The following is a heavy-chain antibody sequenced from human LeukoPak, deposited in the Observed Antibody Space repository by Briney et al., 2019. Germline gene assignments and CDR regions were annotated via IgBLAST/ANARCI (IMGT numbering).Heavy chain of an antibody. CDR3: ARWGDILTGFDH. J-gene: IGHJ4*02. D-gene: IGHD3-9*01. Sequence: SETLSLTCTVSGGSISYYYWTWIQLPPGKGLEWIGYIYYSGSTAYNPSLKSRVIISLDTSKNQFSLKMSDVTAADTAVYYCARWGDILTGFDHWGQGILVTVSS. V-gene: IGHV4-59*01. CDR1: GGSISYYY. CDR2: IYYSGST.